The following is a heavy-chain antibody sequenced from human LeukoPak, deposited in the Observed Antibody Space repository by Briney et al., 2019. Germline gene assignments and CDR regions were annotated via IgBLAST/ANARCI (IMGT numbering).Heavy chain of an antibody. CDR3: ARDPSRREDYYDSSGYYPLYYFDY. CDR2: INPNSGGT. D-gene: IGHD3-22*01. CDR1: GYTFTGYY. V-gene: IGHV1-2*02. Sequence: ASVKVSCKASGYTFTGYYMHWVRQAPGQGLEWMGWINPNSGGTNYAQKFQGRVTMTRDTSISTAYMELSRLRSDDTAVYYCARDPSRREDYYDSSGYYPLYYFDYWGQGTLVTVSS. J-gene: IGHJ4*02.